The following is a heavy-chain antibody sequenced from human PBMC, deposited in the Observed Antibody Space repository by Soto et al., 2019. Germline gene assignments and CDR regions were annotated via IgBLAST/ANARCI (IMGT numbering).Heavy chain of an antibody. CDR3: AKEIFAAAYAAPSAFAL. D-gene: IGHD2-15*01. CDR1: GFTFSSYW. CDR2: INSDGSST. V-gene: IGHV3-74*01. J-gene: IGHJ4*02. Sequence: GGSLRLCCAASGFTFSSYWMHWVRQAPGKGLVWVSRINSDGSSTSYADSVKGRFTISRDNAKNTLYLHMNSLRAEDTGLYYCAKEIFAAAYAAPSAFALWGQGTLVTVSS.